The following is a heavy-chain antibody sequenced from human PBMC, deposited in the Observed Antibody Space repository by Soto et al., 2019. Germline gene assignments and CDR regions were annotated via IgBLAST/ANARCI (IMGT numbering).Heavy chain of an antibody. J-gene: IGHJ4*02. CDR3: VALELRVDY. Sequence: RGSLRLSCAASGFTFSSYAMSWVRQAPGKGLEWVSAISGSGGSTYYADSVKGRFTISRDNSKNTLYLQMNSLRAEDTAVYYCVALELRVDYWGQGTLVTVSS. CDR1: GFTFSSYA. V-gene: IGHV3-23*01. D-gene: IGHD1-7*01. CDR2: ISGSGGST.